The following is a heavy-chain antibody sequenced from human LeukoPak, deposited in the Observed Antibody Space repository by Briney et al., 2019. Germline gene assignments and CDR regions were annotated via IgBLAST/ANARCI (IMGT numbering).Heavy chain of an antibody. J-gene: IGHJ4*02. D-gene: IGHD5-24*01. CDR1: GVTVSNNY. CDR3: AKGRLTPRWPIDY. Sequence: GGSLRLSCAASGVTVSNNYMTWVRQAPGKRLEWVLAISGSGGSTYYADSVKGRFTIPRDNSKNTLYLQMNSLRAEDTAVYYCAKGRLTPRWPIDYWGQGTLVTVSS. CDR2: ISGSGGST. V-gene: IGHV3-23*01.